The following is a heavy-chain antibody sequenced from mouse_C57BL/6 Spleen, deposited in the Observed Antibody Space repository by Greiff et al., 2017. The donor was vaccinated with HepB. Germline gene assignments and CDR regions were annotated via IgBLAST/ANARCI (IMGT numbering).Heavy chain of an antibody. V-gene: IGHV10-1*01. Sequence: EVQLVESGGGLVQPKGSLKLSCAASGFSFNTYAMNWVRQAPGKGLEWVARIRSKSNNYATYYADSVKDRFTISRDDSESMLYLQMNNLKTEDTAMYYCVRHGDGYYRYFDVWGTGTTVTVSS. CDR1: GFSFNTYA. CDR3: VRHGDGYYRYFDV. D-gene: IGHD2-3*01. J-gene: IGHJ1*03. CDR2: IRSKSNNYAT.